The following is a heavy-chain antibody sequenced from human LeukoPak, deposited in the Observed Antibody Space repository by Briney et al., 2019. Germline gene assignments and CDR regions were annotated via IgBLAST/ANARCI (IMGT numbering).Heavy chain of an antibody. Sequence: GGSLRLSCAASGFTFSNYWMTWVRQAPGKALQWVANIKPDGSGEYYVDSLKGRFTISRDNSRTTVYLQMNSLRAEDTAVYHCAKDLPAAYFDYWGQGTLVTVSS. CDR1: GFTFSNYW. CDR3: AKDLPAAYFDY. CDR2: IKPDGSGE. V-gene: IGHV3-7*04. D-gene: IGHD2-2*01. J-gene: IGHJ4*02.